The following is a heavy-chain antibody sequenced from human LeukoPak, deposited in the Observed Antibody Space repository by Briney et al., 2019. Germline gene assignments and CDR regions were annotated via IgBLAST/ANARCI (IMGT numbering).Heavy chain of an antibody. V-gene: IGHV1-3*01. CDR2: INAGNGAT. CDR3: ARDRAGQFDC. CDR1: GYTFTTFP. Sequence: ASVTVSCKASGYTFTTFPMHWVRQAPGQRLEWMGWINAGNGATKYSQKFQGRVTITRDTSASTAYMELSSLTSEDTAVYYCARDRAGQFDCWGQGTLVTVSS. J-gene: IGHJ4*02. D-gene: IGHD3-10*01.